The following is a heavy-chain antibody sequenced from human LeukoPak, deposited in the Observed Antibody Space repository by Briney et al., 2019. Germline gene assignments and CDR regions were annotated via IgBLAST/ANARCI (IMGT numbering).Heavy chain of an antibody. CDR1: GGSISNYY. CDR2: IYTSGST. V-gene: IGHV4-4*07. CDR3: ARMRAGDSGWSLFDY. Sequence: PSETLSLTCTVSGGSISNYYWSWIRQPARKGLEWIGRIYTSGSTNYNPSLKSRVTMSVDTSKNQFSLKLNSVSAADTAVYFCARMRAGDSGWSLFDYWGQGTLVTVSS. D-gene: IGHD3-3*01. J-gene: IGHJ4*02.